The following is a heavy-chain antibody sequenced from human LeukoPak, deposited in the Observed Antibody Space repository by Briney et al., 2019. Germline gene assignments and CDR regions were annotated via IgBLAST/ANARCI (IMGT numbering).Heavy chain of an antibody. CDR3: AKASVTTAVLFDS. Sequence: PSETLSLTCTVSGGSISSYFGNWIRQPPGQGLEWIGYMSNTGITKYNPSLRSRVTISADTSKNQFSLNLNSVTAADTAVYYCAKASVTTAVLFDSWGQGTLVAVSS. D-gene: IGHD4-23*01. CDR1: GGSISSYF. V-gene: IGHV4-59*01. J-gene: IGHJ4*02. CDR2: MSNTGIT.